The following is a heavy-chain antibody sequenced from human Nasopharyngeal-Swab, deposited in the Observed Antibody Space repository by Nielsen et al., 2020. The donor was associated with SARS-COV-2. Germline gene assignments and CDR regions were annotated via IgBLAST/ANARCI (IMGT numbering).Heavy chain of an antibody. CDR1: GYSFTYYN. Sequence: ASVKVSCKTSGYSFTYYNIHWVRQAPGQGLEWVAMINPSGGATVHAEKFLARISVTGDTSTTTVHLDLSRLLSADTAVYYCAREIADRPLANWGQGTLLTVSS. CDR2: INPSGGAT. J-gene: IGHJ4*02. CDR3: AREIADRPLAN. V-gene: IGHV1-46*01. D-gene: IGHD2-21*01.